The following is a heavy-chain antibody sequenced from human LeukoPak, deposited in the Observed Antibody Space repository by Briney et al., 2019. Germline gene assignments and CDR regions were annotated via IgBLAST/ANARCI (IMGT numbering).Heavy chain of an antibody. CDR3: ARGLIKGIAVAGTG. J-gene: IGHJ4*02. Sequence: SETLSLTCTVSGGSISSYYWSWIRQPPGKGLEWIGYIYYSGSTNYNPSLKSRVTISVDTSKNQFSLKLRSVTAADTAVYYCARGLIKGIAVAGTGWGQGTLVTVSS. D-gene: IGHD6-19*01. CDR2: IYYSGST. CDR1: GGSISSYY. V-gene: IGHV4-59*12.